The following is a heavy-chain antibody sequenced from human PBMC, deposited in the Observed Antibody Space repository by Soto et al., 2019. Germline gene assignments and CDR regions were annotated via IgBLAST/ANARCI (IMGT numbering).Heavy chain of an antibody. CDR2: IYWDDEK. CDR3: AHIVVAGLGYYFDY. D-gene: IGHD6-19*01. Sequence: HITLKESGPTLVKPTQTLTLTCTFSGFSLSSTRMAVGWIRQPPGKALEWLALIYWDDEKRYSPFLKSRLTITKDTSKNQVGLTMSNMDPVDTASYSCAHIVVAGLGYYFDYWGQGTLVTVSS. CDR1: GFSLSSTRMA. V-gene: IGHV2-5*02. J-gene: IGHJ4*02.